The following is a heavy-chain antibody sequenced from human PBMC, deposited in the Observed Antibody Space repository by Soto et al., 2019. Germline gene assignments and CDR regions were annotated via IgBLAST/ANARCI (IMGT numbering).Heavy chain of an antibody. D-gene: IGHD6-25*01. Sequence: SETLSLTCSASGGSITSSSHFWGWVRQPPGKGLEWIGTIYFTGNTYYTLSLKSRLTMSIDTSKNEFSLRLNSVTAADTAVYYCAGQTFTIAAASYGRSNWFDPWGPGTLVTVSS. V-gene: IGHV4-39*01. CDR2: IYFTGNT. J-gene: IGHJ5*02. CDR3: AGQTFTIAAASYGRSNWFDP. CDR1: GGSITSSSHF.